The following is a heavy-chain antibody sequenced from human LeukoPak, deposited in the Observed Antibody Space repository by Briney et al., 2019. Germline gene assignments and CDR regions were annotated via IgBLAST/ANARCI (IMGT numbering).Heavy chain of an antibody. D-gene: IGHD2-2*02. V-gene: IGHV4-38-2*01. CDR2: IYHSGST. J-gene: IGHJ4*02. CDR3: ARYGYCSSTSRYREGFDY. Sequence: SETLSLTCAVSGYSISSGYYWGWIRQPPGKGLEGIGSIYHSGSTYYNPSLKSRVTISVDTSKNQFSLKLSSVTAADTAVYYCARYGYCSSTSRYREGFDYWGQGTLVTVSS. CDR1: GYSISSGYY.